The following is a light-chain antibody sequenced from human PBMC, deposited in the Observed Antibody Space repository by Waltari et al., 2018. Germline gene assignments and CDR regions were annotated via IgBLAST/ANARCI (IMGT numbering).Light chain of an antibody. CDR3: QHLNSYPLN. V-gene: IGKV1-9*01. J-gene: IGKJ4*01. Sequence: DIYLTQSPSFLSASVGDRVTITCRASQDIHSYLAWYQLRPGQAPRLIIYVASKLQSGVPSRFSGSGTGTDFTLTISGLQPEDFATYYCQHLNSYPLNFGGGTKVGIK. CDR2: VAS. CDR1: QDIHSY.